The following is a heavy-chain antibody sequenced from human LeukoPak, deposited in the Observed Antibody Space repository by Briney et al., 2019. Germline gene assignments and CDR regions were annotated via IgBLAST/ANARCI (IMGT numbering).Heavy chain of an antibody. V-gene: IGHV1-2*02. J-gene: IGHJ6*03. CDR3: ARVGIGARSQSHYYYYYMDV. CDR1: GYTFTGYY. D-gene: IGHD6-6*01. CDR2: INPNSGGT. Sequence: ASVTVSCKASGYTFTGYYMHWVRQAPGQGLEWMGWINPNSGGTNYAQKFQGRVTITRDTSISTAYMELSRLRSDDTAVYYCARVGIGARSQSHYYYYYMDVWGKGTTVTVSS.